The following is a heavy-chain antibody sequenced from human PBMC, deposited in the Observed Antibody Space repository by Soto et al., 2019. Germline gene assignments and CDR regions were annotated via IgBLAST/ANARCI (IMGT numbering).Heavy chain of an antibody. CDR2: IIPILGIA. CDR3: AREGEWEHKLDP. CDR1: GGTFSSYT. D-gene: IGHD1-26*01. Sequence: QVQLVQSGAEVKKPGSSVKVSCKASGGTFSSYTISWVRQAPGQGLEWMGRIIPILGIANYAQKFQGRVTITADKSTSAAYMELSSLRSEDTAVYYCAREGEWEHKLDPWGQGTLVTVSS. J-gene: IGHJ5*02. V-gene: IGHV1-69*08.